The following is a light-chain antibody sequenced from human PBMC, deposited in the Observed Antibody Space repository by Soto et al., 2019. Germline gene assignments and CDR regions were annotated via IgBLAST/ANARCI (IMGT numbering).Light chain of an antibody. CDR3: LQYNSYPFT. V-gene: IGKV1D-16*01. CDR2: GAS. CDR1: QGIGTW. J-gene: IGKJ4*01. Sequence: DIQMTQSPSTLSGSVGDRVTITCRASQGIGTWLAWYQQKPGKGPNLLIYGASTLQSWAPSRFSGSASGAAFTLTISSLQPEDFATYYCLQYNSYPFTFGGGTKVDI.